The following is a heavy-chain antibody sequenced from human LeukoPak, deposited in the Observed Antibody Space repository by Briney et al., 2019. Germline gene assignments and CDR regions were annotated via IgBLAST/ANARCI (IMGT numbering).Heavy chain of an antibody. D-gene: IGHD4-23*01. V-gene: IGHV1-2*02. CDR1: GYTFTSYD. J-gene: IGHJ4*02. CDR2: SNPNSGGT. Sequence: ASVKVSCKASGYTFTSYDINWVRQATGQGLEWMGWSNPNSGGTSYPRKFQGRVTMTTDTSINTAYLELSSLGSDDTAVYYCASGQGGNTPNWGQGTLVTVSS. CDR3: ASGQGGNTPN.